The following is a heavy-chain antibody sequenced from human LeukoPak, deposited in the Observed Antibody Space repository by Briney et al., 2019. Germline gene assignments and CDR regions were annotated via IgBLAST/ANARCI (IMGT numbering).Heavy chain of an antibody. D-gene: IGHD6-19*01. J-gene: IGHJ4*02. CDR1: GGSFSGYY. CDR3: ARHIQIAVAL. Sequence: SETLSLTCAVYGGSFSGYYWSWIRQPPGKGLEWIGEINHSGSTNYNPSLKSRVTISVDTSKNQFSLKLSSVTAADTAVYYCARHIQIAVALWGQGTLVTVSS. CDR2: INHSGST. V-gene: IGHV4-34*01.